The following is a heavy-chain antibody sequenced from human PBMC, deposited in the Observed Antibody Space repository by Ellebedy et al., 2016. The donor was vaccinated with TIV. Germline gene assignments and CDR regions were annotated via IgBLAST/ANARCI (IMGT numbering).Heavy chain of an antibody. CDR2: VNQDGSGK. J-gene: IGHJ4*02. CDR3: AKDAFSRGDY. D-gene: IGHD3-3*02. Sequence: PGGSLRLSCAASGITFSSYWMSWVRQAPGKGLEWVANVNQDGSGKNYANSVKGRFTISRDNAKNSWYLQMNSLRVEETAVYYCAKDAFSRGDYWGQGTLVTVSS. V-gene: IGHV3-7*04. CDR1: GITFSSYW.